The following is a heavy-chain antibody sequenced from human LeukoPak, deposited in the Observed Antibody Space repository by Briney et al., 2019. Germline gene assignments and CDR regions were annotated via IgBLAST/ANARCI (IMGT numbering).Heavy chain of an antibody. V-gene: IGHV3-23*01. CDR2: FSVSSGNT. J-gene: IGHJ4*02. CDR3: VKRPEVGGTTGKYFDH. CDR1: GFTYRNYA. Sequence: GGSLRLFCAASGFTYRNYAMSWLRLAPGKGLEWASTFSVSSGNTYYADSVRGRFTISRDTSKNTLYLQMSSLRADDTAVYYCVKRPEVGGTTGKYFDHWGQGTPVTVSA. D-gene: IGHD1-26*01.